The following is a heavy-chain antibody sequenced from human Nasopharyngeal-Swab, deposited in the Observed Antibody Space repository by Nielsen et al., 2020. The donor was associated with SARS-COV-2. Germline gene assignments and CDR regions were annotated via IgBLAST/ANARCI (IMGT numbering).Heavy chain of an antibody. V-gene: IGHV1-69*04. CDR2: TIPILGLA. D-gene: IGHD5-18*01. CDR3: ARDTPEDTTLVTAYYYYMDV. Sequence: SVKVSCEASGGTFSNYAISWVRQATGQGLEWMGRTIPILGLANYAQKFLGRVTITADKSTNTVYMELSSLRSEDTAVYYCARDTPEDTTLVTAYYYYMDVWGKGTTVTVSS. J-gene: IGHJ6*03. CDR1: GGTFSNYA.